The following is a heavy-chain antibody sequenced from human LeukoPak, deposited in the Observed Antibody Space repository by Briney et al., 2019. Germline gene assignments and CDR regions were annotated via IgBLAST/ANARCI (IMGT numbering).Heavy chain of an antibody. J-gene: IGHJ3*02. Sequence: PSETLSLTCTVSGFISSYDWSWVRQPPGQGLGWIGYIYNSRRTNNNPPLKSRVPISVDTSKNQFSPDLRSLTAADQAVYYCARQKCPPTSRLPKNAFDIWGQGTMVTVSS. CDR3: ARQKCPPTSRLPKNAFDI. CDR2: IYNSRRT. V-gene: IGHV4-59*08. D-gene: IGHD2-2*01. CDR1: GFISSYD.